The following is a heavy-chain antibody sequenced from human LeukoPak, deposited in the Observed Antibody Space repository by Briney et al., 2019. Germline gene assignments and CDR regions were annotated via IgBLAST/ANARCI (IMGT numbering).Heavy chain of an antibody. D-gene: IGHD3-10*01. V-gene: IGHV3-53*01. CDR1: GLPVSSNC. J-gene: IGHJ6*02. Sequence: PGGSLRLSCAASGLPVSSNCMTWVRQAPGKGLEWVSLIYGDGSTYYADSVKGRFTISRDNSKNTLYLQMNSLRADDTAVYYCARERIYYGSGRDLTDARLYYYYGMDVWGRGTTVTVSS. CDR3: ARERIYYGSGRDLTDARLYYYYGMDV. CDR2: IYGDGST.